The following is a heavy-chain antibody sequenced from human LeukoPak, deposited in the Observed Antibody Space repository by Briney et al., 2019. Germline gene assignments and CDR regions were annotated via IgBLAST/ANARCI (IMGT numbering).Heavy chain of an antibody. CDR2: ISAYNGNT. D-gene: IGHD6-6*01. CDR3: ARDRWRDSTSSFDY. V-gene: IGHV1-18*01. J-gene: IGHJ4*02. CDR1: GYTFTNYG. Sequence: ASVKVSCKASGYTFTNYGINWVRQAPGRALEWMGWISAYNGNTNYAQKLQGRVTMTADTSTSTAYMELRSLRPDDTAVYYCARDRWRDSTSSFDYWGQGTLVTVSS.